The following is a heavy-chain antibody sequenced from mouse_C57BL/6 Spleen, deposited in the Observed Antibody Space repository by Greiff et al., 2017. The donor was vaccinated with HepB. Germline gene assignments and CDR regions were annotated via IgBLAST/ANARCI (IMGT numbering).Heavy chain of an antibody. J-gene: IGHJ3*01. Sequence: EVKLMESGEGLVKPGGSLKLSCAASGFTFSSYAMSWVRQTPEKRLEWVAYISSGGDYIYYADTVKGRFTISRDNARNTLYLQMSSLKSEDTAMYYCTRAAQAIFAYWGQGTLVTVSA. V-gene: IGHV5-9-1*02. CDR2: ISSGGDYI. CDR1: GFTFSSYA. CDR3: TRAAQAIFAY. D-gene: IGHD3-2*02.